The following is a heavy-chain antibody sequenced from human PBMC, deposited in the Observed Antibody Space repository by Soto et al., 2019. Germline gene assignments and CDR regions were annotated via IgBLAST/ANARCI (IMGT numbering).Heavy chain of an antibody. CDR2: INHSGST. CDR3: ARGSTMIVPDY. J-gene: IGHJ4*02. D-gene: IGHD3-22*01. Sequence: QVQLQQWGAGLLKPSETLSLTCAVYGGSFSGYYWSWIRQPPGKGLEWIGEINHSGSTNYNPSLKSRVTISVDTSKNQFSLKLSSVTAADTAVYYCARGSTMIVPDYWGQGTLVTVSS. CDR1: GGSFSGYY. V-gene: IGHV4-34*01.